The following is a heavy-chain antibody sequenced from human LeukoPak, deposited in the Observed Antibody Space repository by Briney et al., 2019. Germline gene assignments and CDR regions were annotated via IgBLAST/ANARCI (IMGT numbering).Heavy chain of an antibody. V-gene: IGHV4-31*03. CDR3: ARAEWELNFDY. Sequence: SETLSLTCTVSGGSISRGGYYWSWIRQHPGKGLEWIGYIYYSGSTYYNPSLKSRVTISVDTSKNQFSLKLSSVTAADTAVYYCARAEWELNFDYWGQGTLVTVSS. CDR1: GGSISRGGYY. J-gene: IGHJ4*02. CDR2: IYYSGST. D-gene: IGHD1-26*01.